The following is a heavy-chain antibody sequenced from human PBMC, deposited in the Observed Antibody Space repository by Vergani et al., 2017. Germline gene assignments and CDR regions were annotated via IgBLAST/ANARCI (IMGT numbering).Heavy chain of an antibody. CDR2: MNPNSGGT. CDR3: ARDPHRPLSV. V-gene: IGHV1-2*02. CDR1: GYTFTSYD. J-gene: IGHJ6*02. Sequence: QVQLVQSGAEVKKPGASVKVSCKASGYTFTSYDINWVRQATGQGLEWMGWMNPNSGGTNYAQKFQGRVTMTRDTSISTAYMELSRLRSDDTAVYYCARDPHRPLSVWGQGTTVTVSS. D-gene: IGHD2/OR15-2a*01.